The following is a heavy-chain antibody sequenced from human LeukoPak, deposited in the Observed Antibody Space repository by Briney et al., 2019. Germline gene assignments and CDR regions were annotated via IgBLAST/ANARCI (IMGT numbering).Heavy chain of an antibody. CDR1: GFTFSSYS. D-gene: IGHD3-3*01. J-gene: IGHJ4*02. CDR2: ISSSSSYI. CDR3: AKDYNYDFWSGYYLYYFDY. V-gene: IGHV3-21*01. Sequence: GGSLRLSCAASGFTFSSYSMNWVRQAPGKGLEWVSSISSSSSYIYYADSVKGRFTISRDNSKNTLYLQMNSLRAEDTAVYYCAKDYNYDFWSGYYLYYFDYWGQGTLVTVSS.